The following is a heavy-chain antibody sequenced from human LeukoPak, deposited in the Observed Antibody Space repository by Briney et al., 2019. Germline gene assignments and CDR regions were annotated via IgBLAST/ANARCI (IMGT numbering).Heavy chain of an antibody. CDR3: AKSIMIVVAPDY. V-gene: IGHV3-23*01. CDR1: GFTFSSYA. D-gene: IGHD3-22*01. Sequence: GGSLRLPCAASGFTFSSYAMSWVHQAPGKGLEWVSAISGSGGSTYYADSVKGRFTISRDNSKNTLYLQMNSLRAEDTAVYYCAKSIMIVVAPDYWGQGTLVTVSS. CDR2: ISGSGGST. J-gene: IGHJ4*02.